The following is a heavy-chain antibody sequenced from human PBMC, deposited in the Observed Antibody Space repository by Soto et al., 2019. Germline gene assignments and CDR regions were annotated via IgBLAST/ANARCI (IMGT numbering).Heavy chain of an antibody. CDR3: ARDQVVGATTDNWYFDL. CDR1: GNSLSSNSAA. Sequence: SHTLSLSGLICGNSLSSNSAAWNWIRQSPSRGLEWLGRTYYRSKWYNDYAVSVKSRITINPDTSKNQFSLQLNSVTPEDTAVYYCARDQVVGATTDNWYFDLWGRGTLVTVSS. D-gene: IGHD1-26*01. CDR2: TYYRSKWYN. V-gene: IGHV6-1*01. J-gene: IGHJ2*01.